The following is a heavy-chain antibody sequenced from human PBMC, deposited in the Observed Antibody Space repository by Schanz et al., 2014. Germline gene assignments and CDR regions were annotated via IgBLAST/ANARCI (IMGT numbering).Heavy chain of an antibody. CDR3: ARGDMVRGVMDV. CDR1: GGSISSYY. Sequence: QVQLQESGPGLVKPSETLSLTCTVSGGSISSYYWSWIRQPPGKGLEWIGHRDSSGSTKYNPSLKSRVTISIDTSKNQISLRLRSVTEADTAVYYCARGDMVRGVMDVWGQGTTVTVSS. J-gene: IGHJ6*02. V-gene: IGHV4-59*01. CDR2: RDSSGST. D-gene: IGHD3-10*01.